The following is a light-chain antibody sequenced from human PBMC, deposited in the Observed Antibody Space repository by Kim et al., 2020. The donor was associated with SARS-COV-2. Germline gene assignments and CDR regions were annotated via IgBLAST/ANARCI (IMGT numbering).Light chain of an antibody. CDR3: QQRSNWPPWYT. CDR2: DAS. CDR1: LSVSSY. J-gene: IGKJ2*01. V-gene: IGKV3-11*01. Sequence: SPGERATLSCRASLSVSSYLAWYQQKPGQAPRLLIYDASNRATGIPARFSGSGSGTDFTLTISSLEPEDFAVYYCQQRSNWPPWYTFGQGTKLEI.